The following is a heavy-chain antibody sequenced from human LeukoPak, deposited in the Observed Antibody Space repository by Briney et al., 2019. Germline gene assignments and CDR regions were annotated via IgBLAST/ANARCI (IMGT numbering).Heavy chain of an antibody. D-gene: IGHD6-13*01. V-gene: IGHV3-33*06. CDR1: GFTFSSYG. Sequence: GGSLRLSCAASGFTFSSYGMHSVRQAPGKGREWVSVICCNGSNKYYADSVKGRFTISRDNSKNTLYLQVNSLRAEDTALYYCAKAAAGYWHFDLWGRGTLVTVSS. CDR2: ICCNGSNK. J-gene: IGHJ2*01. CDR3: AKAAAGYWHFDL.